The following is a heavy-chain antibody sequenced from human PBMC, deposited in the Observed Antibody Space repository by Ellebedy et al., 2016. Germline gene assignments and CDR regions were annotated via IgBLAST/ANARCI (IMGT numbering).Heavy chain of an antibody. V-gene: IGHV3-7*01. CDR1: GLTYW. CDR3: ARDLGYYKFES. CDR2: INQDGSER. J-gene: IGHJ4*02. Sequence: GGSLRLXXAASGLTYWMNWVRQALGKGLEWVANINQDGSERQYVDSVKGRFTISRDNAKNSLYLQMNSLRAEDTAVYYCARDLGYYKFESWGQGTLVTVSS. D-gene: IGHD1-26*01.